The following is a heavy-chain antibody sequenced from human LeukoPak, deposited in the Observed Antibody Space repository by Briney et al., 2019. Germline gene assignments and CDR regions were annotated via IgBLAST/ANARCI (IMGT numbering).Heavy chain of an antibody. D-gene: IGHD3-10*01. CDR2: INSDGSST. J-gene: IGHJ6*03. CDR1: GFTFSSYW. Sequence: PGGSLRLSCAASGFTFSSYWMHWVRQAPGKGLVWVSRINSDGSSTSYADSVKGRFTISRDNAKNTLYLQMNSLRAEDTAVYYCARDLNYYGSGSSEDYYYYMDVWGKGTTVTISS. V-gene: IGHV3-74*01. CDR3: ARDLNYYGSGSSEDYYYYMDV.